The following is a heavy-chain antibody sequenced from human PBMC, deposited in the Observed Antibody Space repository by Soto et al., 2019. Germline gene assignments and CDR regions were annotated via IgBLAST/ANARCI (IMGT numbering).Heavy chain of an antibody. CDR3: AKDTYYDILTGYYTFDY. CDR1: GFTFDDYA. D-gene: IGHD3-9*01. V-gene: IGHV3-9*01. Sequence: PGGSLRLSCAASGFTFDDYAMHWVRQAPGKGLEWVSGISWNSGSIGYADSVKGRFTISRDNAKNSLYLQMNSLRAEDTALYYCAKDTYYDILTGYYTFDYRGQLTLVTVPS. J-gene: IGHJ4*02. CDR2: ISWNSGSI.